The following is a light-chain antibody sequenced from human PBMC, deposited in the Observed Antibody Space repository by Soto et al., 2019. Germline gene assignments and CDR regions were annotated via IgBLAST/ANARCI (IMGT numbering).Light chain of an antibody. J-gene: IGLJ2*01. CDR2: EVY. V-gene: IGLV2-8*01. CDR3: SSYAGTKNFVV. CDR1: SSDVGGYHF. Sequence: QSALTQPPSASGPPGQSVTISCTGTSSDVGGYHFVSWYQQHPGKAPKLLIYEVYKRSSGVPDRFSGSKSDNTASLTVSGLQAEDEADYHCSSYAGTKNFVVFGGGTKLTVL.